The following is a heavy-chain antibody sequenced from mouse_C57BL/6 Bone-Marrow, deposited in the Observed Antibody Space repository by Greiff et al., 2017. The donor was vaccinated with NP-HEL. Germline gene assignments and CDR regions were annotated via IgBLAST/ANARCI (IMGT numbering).Heavy chain of an antibody. Sequence: QVQLQQSGAELVKPGASVKISCKASGYEFSNYWMNWVKQRPGKGLEWIGQIYPGDGDTNYNGKFKDKATLTADKSSSTAYMQRSRLTAEDTAVYFCARGAYWGQGTLVTVSA. J-gene: IGHJ3*01. CDR1: GYEFSNYW. CDR2: IYPGDGDT. V-gene: IGHV1-80*01. CDR3: ARGAY.